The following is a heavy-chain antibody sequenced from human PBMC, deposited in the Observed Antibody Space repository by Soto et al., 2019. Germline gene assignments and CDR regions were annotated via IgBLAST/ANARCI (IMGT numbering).Heavy chain of an antibody. V-gene: IGHV1-3*01. CDR1: GYTFTTYD. CDR3: VVSRGWWAFHS. D-gene: IGHD6-13*01. Sequence: QVLLVQSGAEVKKPGASVQISCKASGYTFTTYDMHWVRQAPGQGLEWMGSINANNGNPKYSQRFQGRATFTRDTSATTGYMDLSSLISEDTAVYYCVVSRGWWAFHSRGQGTLVTVSS. J-gene: IGHJ4*02. CDR2: INANNGNP.